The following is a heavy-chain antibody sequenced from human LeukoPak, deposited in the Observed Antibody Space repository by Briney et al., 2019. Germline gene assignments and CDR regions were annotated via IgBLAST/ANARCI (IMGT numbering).Heavy chain of an antibody. J-gene: IGHJ6*03. V-gene: IGHV3-48*03. Sequence: GSLRLSCDASGFSFSSYEMNWVRQAPGKGLEWVSYISSGGTTIYYADSVKGRFTISRDNAKNSLYLQMSSLRAEDTAVYYCARAWGYYMDVWGEGTTVTVSS. CDR1: GFSFSSYE. CDR2: ISSGGTTI. CDR3: ARAWGYYMDV. D-gene: IGHD7-27*01.